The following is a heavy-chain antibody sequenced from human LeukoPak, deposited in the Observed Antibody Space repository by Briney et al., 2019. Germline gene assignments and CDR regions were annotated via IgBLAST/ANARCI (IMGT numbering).Heavy chain of an antibody. CDR1: GGSISSHN. V-gene: IGHV4-59*11. CDR2: IYNSGSP. J-gene: IGHJ4*02. Sequence: PSETLSLTCTVSGGSISSHNWNWIRQPPGKGLECIGDIYNSGSPNYNPSLKSRVTISVDTSKNQFSLKLSSVTAADTAEYYCARVDSSGYYTFFEYWGQGTLVTVSS. D-gene: IGHD3-22*01. CDR3: ARVDSSGYYTFFEY.